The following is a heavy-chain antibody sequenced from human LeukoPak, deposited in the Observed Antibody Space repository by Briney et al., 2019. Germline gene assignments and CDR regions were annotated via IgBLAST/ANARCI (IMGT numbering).Heavy chain of an antibody. J-gene: IGHJ4*02. CDR2: ISGSGSST. CDR3: AKDPSYSSSSGY. Sequence: GGSLRLSCAASGFTFSSYAMSWVRQAPGKGLEWVSAISGSGSSTYYADSVKGRFTISRDNSKNTLYLQMNSLRAEDTAVYYCAKDPSYSSSSGYWGQGTLVTVSS. CDR1: GFTFSSYA. V-gene: IGHV3-23*01. D-gene: IGHD6-13*01.